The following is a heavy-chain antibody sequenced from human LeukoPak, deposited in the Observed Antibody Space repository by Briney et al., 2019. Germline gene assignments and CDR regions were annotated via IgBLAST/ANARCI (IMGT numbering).Heavy chain of an antibody. CDR2: INHSGST. J-gene: IGHJ3*02. V-gene: IGHV4-34*01. D-gene: IGHD5-12*01. CDR3: ARGKITFRGYSGYVYAFDI. CDR1: GGSFSGYY. Sequence: PSETLSLTCAVYGGSFSGYYWSWIRQPPGKGLEWIGEINHSGSTNYNPSLKSRVTISVDTPKNQFSLKLSSVTAADTAVYYCARGKITFRGYSGYVYAFDIWGQGTMVTVSS.